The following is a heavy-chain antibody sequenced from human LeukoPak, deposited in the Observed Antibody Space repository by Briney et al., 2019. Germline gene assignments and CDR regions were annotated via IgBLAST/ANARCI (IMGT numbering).Heavy chain of an antibody. Sequence: SETLSLTCTVSGGSISGYYWNWIRQPPGKGLEWIGYIYYSGSANYNPSLKSRVTISVDTSKNQLSLELNSVTAADTAVYYCARGSYDFWSGYYMAGYYYYMDVWVKGTTVTVSS. J-gene: IGHJ6*03. CDR1: GGSISGYY. CDR3: ARGSYDFWSGYYMAGYYYYMDV. V-gene: IGHV4-59*01. D-gene: IGHD3-3*01. CDR2: IYYSGSA.